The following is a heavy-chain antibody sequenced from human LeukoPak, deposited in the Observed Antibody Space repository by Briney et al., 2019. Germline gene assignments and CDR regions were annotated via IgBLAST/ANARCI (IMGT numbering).Heavy chain of an antibody. CDR3: ARGQGGSYDGFDY. J-gene: IGHJ4*02. V-gene: IGHV4-34*01. Sequence: SETLSLTCAVYGGSFSGYYWSWIRQPPGKGLEWIGEINHSGSTNYNPSLKSRVTISVDTSKNQFSLKLSSVTAADTALYYCARGQGGSYDGFDYWGQGTLVTVSS. CDR1: GGSFSGYY. CDR2: INHSGST. D-gene: IGHD1-26*01.